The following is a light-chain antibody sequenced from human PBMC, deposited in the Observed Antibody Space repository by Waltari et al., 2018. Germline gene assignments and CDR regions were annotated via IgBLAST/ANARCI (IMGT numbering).Light chain of an antibody. Sequence: QSVRTQPPSADGIKGQGVTISCSGSRSNIGSNYVYWYQQVPATGPKHRIHRNSQRPSGVPGRFSGSKSGTSASLAISGLRSEDEADYYCAAWDDSLSGWVLGGGTKLTVL. CDR2: RNS. J-gene: IGLJ3*02. CDR1: RSNIGSNY. V-gene: IGLV1-47*01. CDR3: AAWDDSLSGWV.